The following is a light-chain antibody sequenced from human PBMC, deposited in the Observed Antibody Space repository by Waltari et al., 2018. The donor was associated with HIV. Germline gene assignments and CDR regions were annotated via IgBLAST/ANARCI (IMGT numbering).Light chain of an antibody. V-gene: IGLV1-40*01. CDR2: DNN. Sequence: QSVLTQPPSVSGAPGQRVTIACTGTRSNLGAGFDVHWYQQIPGNAPNLLIYDNNIRPSGVPDRFSGSKSGTSASLAITGLQSEDEADYYCQSYDMSQSGSLVFGGGTKLTVL. J-gene: IGLJ2*01. CDR1: RSNLGAGFD. CDR3: QSYDMSQSGSLV.